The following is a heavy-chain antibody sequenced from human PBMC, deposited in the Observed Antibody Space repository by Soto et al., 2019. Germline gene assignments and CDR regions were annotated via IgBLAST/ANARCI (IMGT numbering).Heavy chain of an antibody. V-gene: IGHV5-51*01. J-gene: IGHJ5*02. CDR3: ARKDKSGYFNWFDP. D-gene: IGHD3-22*01. Sequence: GESLKISCRTSGYKFTSSWIAWVRQMPGKGLEWMGIIFPSDSDTRYTPSFQGQVTISADRSTSTVFLQWASLKASDTAVYFCARKDKSGYFNWFDPWGQGTLVTVSS. CDR2: IFPSDSDT. CDR1: GYKFTSSW.